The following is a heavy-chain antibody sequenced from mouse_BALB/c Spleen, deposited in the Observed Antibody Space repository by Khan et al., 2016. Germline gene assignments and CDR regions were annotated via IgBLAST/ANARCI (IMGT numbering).Heavy chain of an antibody. CDR3: ARAWDFDY. CDR2: ISYDGSN. V-gene: IGHV3-6*02. Sequence: EVQLQESGPGLVKPSQSLSLTCSVTGYSITSGYYWNWIRQFPGNKLEWMGYISYDGSNNYNPSLKNRISITRATSKNQFFLKVNSVTTEDTATYYGARAWDFDYGGQGTTLTVSS. D-gene: IGHD4-1*01. J-gene: IGHJ2*01. CDR1: GYSITSGYY.